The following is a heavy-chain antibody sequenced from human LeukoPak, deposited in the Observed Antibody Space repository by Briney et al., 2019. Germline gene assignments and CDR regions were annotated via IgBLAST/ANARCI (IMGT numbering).Heavy chain of an antibody. V-gene: IGHV3-48*03. CDR3: ARDFDPYYYDSSVYYYYYGMDV. CDR2: ISSSGSTI. D-gene: IGHD3-22*01. Sequence: GGSLRLSCAASGFTFSSYEMNWVRQAPGKGLEWVSYISSSGSTIYYADSVKGRFTISRDNAKNSLYLQMNSLRAEDTAVYYCARDFDPYYYDSSVYYYYYGMDVWGKGPTVTVSS. J-gene: IGHJ6*04. CDR1: GFTFSSYE.